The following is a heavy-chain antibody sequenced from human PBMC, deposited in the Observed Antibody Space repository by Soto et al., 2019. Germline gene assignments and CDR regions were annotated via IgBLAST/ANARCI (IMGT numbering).Heavy chain of an antibody. CDR2: ISSSGSTI. V-gene: IGHV3-48*03. CDR1: GFTFSSYE. D-gene: IGHD5-12*01. J-gene: IGHJ6*02. CDR3: ARGGPGPQVYYYYGMDV. Sequence: EVQLVESGGGLVQPGGSLRLSCAASGFTFSSYEMNWVRQAPGKGLEWVSYISSSGSTIYYADSVKGRFTISRDNAKNSLYLQMNSLRAEDTAVYYCARGGPGPQVYYYYGMDVWGQGTTVTVSS.